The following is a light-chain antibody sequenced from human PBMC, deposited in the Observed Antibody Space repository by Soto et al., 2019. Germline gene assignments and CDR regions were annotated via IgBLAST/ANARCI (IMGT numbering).Light chain of an antibody. CDR3: MQALQTP. J-gene: IGKJ3*01. V-gene: IGKV2-28*01. CDR1: QSLRHSNGYNY. Sequence: DIVMTQSPLSLPVTPGEPASISCRSSQSLRHSNGYNYLDWYLQKPGQSPQLLIYLGSNRASGVPGRFSGSGSGTDFTLKISRVEAEYVGVYYGMQALQTPVGPGTKVDIK. CDR2: LGS.